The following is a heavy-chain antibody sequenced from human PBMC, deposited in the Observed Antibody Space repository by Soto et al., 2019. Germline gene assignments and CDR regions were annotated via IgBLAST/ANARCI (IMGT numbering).Heavy chain of an antibody. D-gene: IGHD3-9*01. Sequence: GGSLRLSCAASGFTFSSYGMHWVRQAPGKGLEWVAVIWYDGSNKYYADSVKGRFTISRDNSKNTLYLQMNSLRAEDTAVYYCARDSLLTGYSCFDYWGQGTLVTVSS. J-gene: IGHJ4*02. CDR1: GFTFSSYG. V-gene: IGHV3-33*01. CDR3: ARDSLLTGYSCFDY. CDR2: IWYDGSNK.